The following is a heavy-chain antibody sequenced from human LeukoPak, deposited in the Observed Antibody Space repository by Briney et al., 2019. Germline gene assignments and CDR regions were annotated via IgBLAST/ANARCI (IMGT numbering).Heavy chain of an antibody. D-gene: IGHD1/OR15-1a*01. V-gene: IGHV3-15*01. CDR1: GFTLSNAW. CDR2: IRSKTDGGTT. CDR3: TTEILWEHTGGDY. J-gene: IGHJ4*02. Sequence: GGSLRLSCAASGFTLSNAWMTWVRQGPGKGLEWVGRIRSKTDGGTTDYAAPVKGRFTISRDDSKNTLYLEMNNLEIEDTAVYYCTTEILWEHTGGDYWGRGTLVTVSS.